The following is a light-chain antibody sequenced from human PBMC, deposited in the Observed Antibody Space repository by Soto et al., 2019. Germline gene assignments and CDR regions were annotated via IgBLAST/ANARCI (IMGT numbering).Light chain of an antibody. J-gene: IGKJ5*01. CDR3: QQRSNWPTT. Sequence: TQSPSSVSASVGDGITITSRASQGISSWLAWYQQKPGQAPRLLIYDASNRATGIPARFSGSGSGTDFTLTISSLEPEDFAVYYCQQRSNWPTTFGQGTRLENK. CDR1: QGISSW. V-gene: IGKV3-11*01. CDR2: DAS.